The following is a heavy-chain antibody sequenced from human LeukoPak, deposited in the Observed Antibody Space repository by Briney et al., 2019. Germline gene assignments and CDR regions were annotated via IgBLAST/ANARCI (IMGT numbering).Heavy chain of an antibody. V-gene: IGHV3-20*04. CDR3: ARVLGVSGSYVSEGDFDY. CDR1: GFTFSSYS. J-gene: IGHJ4*02. Sequence: GGSLRLSCAASGFTFSSYSMNWVRQAPGKGLEWVSGINWNGGSTGYADSVKGRFTISRDNAKNSLYLQMNSLRAEDTALYYCARVLGVSGSYVSEGDFDYWGQGTLVTVPS. CDR2: INWNGGST. D-gene: IGHD1-26*01.